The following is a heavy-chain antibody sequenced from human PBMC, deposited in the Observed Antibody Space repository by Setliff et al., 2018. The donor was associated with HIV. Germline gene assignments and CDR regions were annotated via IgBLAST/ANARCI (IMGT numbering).Heavy chain of an antibody. CDR3: APIDPFPHDYSNSSFDY. CDR1: GVTFTTDP. V-gene: IGHV1-69*13. CDR2: IIPISGTS. J-gene: IGHJ4*02. D-gene: IGHD4-4*01. Sequence: SVKVSCKASGVTFTTDPITWVRQAPGQGLEWMGRIIPISGTSTYAQKFQDRVTLSADESTSTAYMELSSLRSEGTAVYYCAPIDPFPHDYSNSSFDYWGQGTLVTVSS.